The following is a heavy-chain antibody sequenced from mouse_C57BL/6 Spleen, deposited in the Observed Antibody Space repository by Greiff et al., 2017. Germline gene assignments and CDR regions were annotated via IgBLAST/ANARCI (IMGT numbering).Heavy chain of an antibody. CDR3: AKLLRFDV. D-gene: IGHD1-1*01. Sequence: QVQLQQSGAELAKPGASVKLSCKASGYTFTSYWMYWVKQRPGQGLEWIGYINPSSGYTKYNQKLKDKVTLTADNSSSTAYMQLSSLMYEDSAVYYCAKLLRFDVWGKGTTLTVSS. CDR1: GYTFTSYW. V-gene: IGHV1-7*01. CDR2: INPSSGYT. J-gene: IGHJ2*01.